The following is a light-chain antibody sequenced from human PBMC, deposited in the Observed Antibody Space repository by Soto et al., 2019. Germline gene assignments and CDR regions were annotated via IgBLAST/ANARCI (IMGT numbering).Light chain of an antibody. J-gene: IGKJ2*01. V-gene: IGKV3-20*01. Sequence: EIVLTQSPGTLSLFPGERATLSCRASQSVSRNYLAWSQQKPGQAPRLPLHAASTMATDIPDRFRGSGSGTDFTLTITRLEAEDVAVYHCQQYGDSPYTFGQGTKLEI. CDR3: QQYGDSPYT. CDR1: QSVSRNY. CDR2: AAS.